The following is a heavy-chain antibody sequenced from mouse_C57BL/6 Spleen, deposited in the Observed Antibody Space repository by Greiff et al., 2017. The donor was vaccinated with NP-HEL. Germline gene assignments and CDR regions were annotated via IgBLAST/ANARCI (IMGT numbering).Heavy chain of an antibody. CDR2: INPSNGGT. V-gene: IGHV1-53*01. J-gene: IGHJ4*01. CDR1: GYTFTSYW. D-gene: IGHD1-1*01. CDR3: ARSRGVYYGSSYVNYYAMDY. Sequence: VQLQQPGTELVKPGASVKLSCKASGYTFTSYWMHWVKQRPGQGLEWIGNINPSNGGTNYNEKFKSKATLTVDKSSSTAYMQLSSLTSEDSAVYYCARSRGVYYGSSYVNYYAMDYWGQGTSVTVSS.